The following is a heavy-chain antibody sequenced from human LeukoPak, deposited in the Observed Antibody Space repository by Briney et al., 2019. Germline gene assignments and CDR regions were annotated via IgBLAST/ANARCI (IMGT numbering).Heavy chain of an antibody. Sequence: GGSLRLSCATSGFTFSSYDMHWVRHATGKGLEWVSSIGTGDDTYYVGSVKGRFTISRENAKNSLYLQMNSLRTGDTAVYYCARGAETGFDYWGQGILVTVSS. D-gene: IGHD1-14*01. V-gene: IGHV3-13*01. CDR3: ARGAETGFDY. CDR2: IGTGDDT. J-gene: IGHJ4*02. CDR1: GFTFSSYD.